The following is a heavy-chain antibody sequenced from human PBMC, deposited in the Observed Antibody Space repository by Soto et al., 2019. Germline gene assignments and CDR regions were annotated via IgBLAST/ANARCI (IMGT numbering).Heavy chain of an antibody. CDR2: ISYDGSNN. J-gene: IGHJ5*02. CDR3: AITSSSGWYYPWFDP. Sequence: QVQLVESGGGVVQPGRSLRLSCAASGFSFSTYGMHWVRQAPGKGLEWVAVISYDGSNNYYADSVKGRFTLSRDNSKNTVYLQMTSLRDEDTAVYYCAITSSSGWYYPWFDPWGQGTLVTVSS. CDR1: GFSFSTYG. V-gene: IGHV3-30*03. D-gene: IGHD6-19*01.